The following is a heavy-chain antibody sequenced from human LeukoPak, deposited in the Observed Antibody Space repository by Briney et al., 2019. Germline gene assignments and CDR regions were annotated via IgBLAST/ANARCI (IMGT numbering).Heavy chain of an antibody. D-gene: IGHD2-15*01. V-gene: IGHV4-34*01. CDR3: ARHAGRYCSGGSCYVSNWFDP. J-gene: IGHJ5*02. CDR2: INHSGST. CDR1: GGSFSGYY. Sequence: PSETLSLTCAVYGGSFSGYYWSWIRQPPGKGLEWIGEINHSGSTNYNPSLKSRVTISVDTSKNQFSLKLSSVTAADTAVYYCARHAGRYCSGGSCYVSNWFDPWGQGTLVTVSS.